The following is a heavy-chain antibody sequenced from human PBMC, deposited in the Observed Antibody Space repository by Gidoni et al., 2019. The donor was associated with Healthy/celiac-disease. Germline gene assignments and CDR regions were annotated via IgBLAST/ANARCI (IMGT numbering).Heavy chain of an antibody. J-gene: IGHJ4*02. Sequence: QVQLQESGPGLVKPSHTLSLTCTIPVGPISSGGYDGSCIRQHPGKGLEWIGYIYYSGSTYYNPSPKSRLPISVDTSKNQFSLNLCSVTAADPPVYYCARYNPLDIAVAGPFSFDYGGQGPLVTVSS. CDR1: VGPISSGGYD. D-gene: IGHD6-19*01. CDR3: ARYNPLDIAVAGPFSFDY. CDR2: IYYSGST. V-gene: IGHV4-31*03.